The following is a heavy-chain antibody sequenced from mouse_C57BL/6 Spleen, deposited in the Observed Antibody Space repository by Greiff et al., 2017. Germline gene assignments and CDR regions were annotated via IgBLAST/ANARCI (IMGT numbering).Heavy chain of an antibody. D-gene: IGHD1-1*02. CDR1: GYTFTDYA. J-gene: IGHJ4*01. CDR2: ISTYCGDA. CDR3: ARLCGSYVFYAMDD. Sequence: QVQLQQSGPELVRPGVSVKISCKGSGYTFTDYAMHWVKQSHAKSLEWIGVISTYCGDASYNQKFKDKATMTVDKSSSTAYMELARLTSEVYAVYYCARLCGSYVFYAMDDWGQGTSGTVSS. V-gene: IGHV1-67*01.